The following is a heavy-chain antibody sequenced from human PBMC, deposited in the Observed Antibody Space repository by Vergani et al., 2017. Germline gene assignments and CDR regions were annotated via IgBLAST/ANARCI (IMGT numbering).Heavy chain of an antibody. V-gene: IGHV4-39*01. J-gene: IGHJ4*02. D-gene: IGHD3-10*01. CDR2: IYYSGST. Sequence: QLQLQESGPGLVKPSETLSLTCTVSGGSISSSSYYWGWIRQPPGKGLEWIGSIYYSGSTYYNPSLKSRVTISVDTSKNQFSLKLSSVTAADTAVYYCARIPSACWFGEFCYWGQGTLVTVSS. CDR1: GGSISSSSYY. CDR3: ARIPSACWFGEFCY.